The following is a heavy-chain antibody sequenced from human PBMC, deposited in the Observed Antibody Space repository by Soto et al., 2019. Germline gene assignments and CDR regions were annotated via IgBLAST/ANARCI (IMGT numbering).Heavy chain of an antibody. J-gene: IGHJ4*02. CDR2: IYSGGST. Sequence: GGSLRLSCAASGFTVSSNYMSWVRQAPGKGLEWVSVIYSGGSTYYADSVKGRFTISRDNSKNTLYLQMNSLRAEDTAVYYCARGKRFYEGYDSSGYFGFDYWGQGTLVTVSS. D-gene: IGHD3-22*01. CDR1: GFTVSSNY. V-gene: IGHV3-66*01. CDR3: ARGKRFYEGYDSSGYFGFDY.